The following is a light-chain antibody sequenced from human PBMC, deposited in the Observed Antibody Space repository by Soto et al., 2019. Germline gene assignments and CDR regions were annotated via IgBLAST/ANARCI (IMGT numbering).Light chain of an antibody. CDR1: RSVTGY. V-gene: IGKV3-11*01. Sequence: VVLTQSPATLSLSPGERATISCRASRSVTGYLAWYQQKPGQAPRLLIYDASYRATGIPARFSGSGSGTDFTLTISSLEPEDFAVYFCHQRNTLWTFGQGTKVEVK. CDR3: HQRNTLWT. J-gene: IGKJ1*01. CDR2: DAS.